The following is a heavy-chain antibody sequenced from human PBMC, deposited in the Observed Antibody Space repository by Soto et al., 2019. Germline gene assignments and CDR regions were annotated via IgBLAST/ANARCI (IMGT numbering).Heavy chain of an antibody. D-gene: IGHD3-3*01. Sequence: ASVKVSCKASGYTFTGYYMHWVRQAPGQGLEWMGWINPNSGGTNYAQKFQGRVTMTRDTSISTAYMELSRLRSDDTAVYYCARSVYDFCSGQVVYYYYGMHVWGQGTTVTVSS. J-gene: IGHJ6*02. CDR2: INPNSGGT. V-gene: IGHV1-2*02. CDR1: GYTFTGYY. CDR3: ARSVYDFCSGQVVYYYYGMHV.